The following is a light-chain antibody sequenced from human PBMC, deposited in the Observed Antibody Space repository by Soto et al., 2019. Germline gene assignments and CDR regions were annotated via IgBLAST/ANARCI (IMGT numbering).Light chain of an antibody. CDR2: GAS. J-gene: IGKJ5*01. CDR1: ERLSSVY. V-gene: IGKV3-20*01. Sequence: EIVFTQSPGPLSFSPGERATLSFRALERLSSVYLAWYQQRPGQPPRLLIYGASNRATGIPDRFSGSGSGTDFTLIINRLEPEDVAIYYCQQYGGSPRITFGQGTRLENK. CDR3: QQYGGSPRIT.